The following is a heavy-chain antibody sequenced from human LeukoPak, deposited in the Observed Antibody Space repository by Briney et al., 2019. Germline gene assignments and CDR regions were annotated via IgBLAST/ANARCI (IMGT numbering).Heavy chain of an antibody. Sequence: PGRSLRLSCAASGFTFSNYGMHWVRQAPGKGLEWLAVVSYDGSNQNYADSVKGRFTTSRDNSKNTLFLQMNSLRAEDTAVYYCAKTPGAPANFDYWGQGTLVTVSS. V-gene: IGHV3-30*18. J-gene: IGHJ4*02. CDR1: GFTFSNYG. CDR2: VSYDGSNQ. CDR3: AKTPGAPANFDY. D-gene: IGHD6-25*01.